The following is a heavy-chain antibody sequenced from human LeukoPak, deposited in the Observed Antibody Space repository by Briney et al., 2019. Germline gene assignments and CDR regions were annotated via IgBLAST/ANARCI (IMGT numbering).Heavy chain of an antibody. Sequence: ASVKVSCKASGYTFTSYYMHWVRQAPGQGLEWMGWINPNSGGTNYAQKFQGRVTMTRDTSISTAYMELSRLRSDDTAVYYCARLSKTRDGYNSPYFDYWGQGTLVTVSS. CDR2: INPNSGGT. V-gene: IGHV1-2*02. D-gene: IGHD5-24*01. CDR3: ARLSKTRDGYNSPYFDY. J-gene: IGHJ4*02. CDR1: GYTFTSYY.